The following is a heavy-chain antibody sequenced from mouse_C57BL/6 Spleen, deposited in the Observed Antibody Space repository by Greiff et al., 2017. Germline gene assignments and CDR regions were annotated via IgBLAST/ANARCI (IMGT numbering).Heavy chain of an antibody. CDR3: ARSRNDYEYYFDY. CDR1: GYTFTDYN. V-gene: IGHV1-18*01. CDR2: INPNNGGT. J-gene: IGHJ2*01. D-gene: IGHD2-4*01. Sequence: EVQLQQSGPELVKPGASVKIPCKASGYTFTDYNMDWVKQSPGKSLEWIGDINPNNGGTIYNQKFKGKATLTVDKSSSTAYMELRSLTSEDTAVYYCARSRNDYEYYFDYWGQGTTLTVSS.